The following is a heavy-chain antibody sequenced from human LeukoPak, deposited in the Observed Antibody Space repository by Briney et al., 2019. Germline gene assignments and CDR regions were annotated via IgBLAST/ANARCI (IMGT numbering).Heavy chain of an antibody. D-gene: IGHD6-19*01. CDR2: IRYDGSNK. V-gene: IGHV3-30*02. J-gene: IGHJ4*02. CDR1: GFTFSSYG. Sequence: PGGSLRLSCAASGFTFSSYGMHWVRQAPGKGLEWVAFIRYDGSNKYYADSVKGRFTISRDNSKNTLYLQMNSLRAEDTAVYYCAKDPSKPGIAVAGTLDYWGQGTLVTVSS. CDR3: AKDPSKPGIAVAGTLDY.